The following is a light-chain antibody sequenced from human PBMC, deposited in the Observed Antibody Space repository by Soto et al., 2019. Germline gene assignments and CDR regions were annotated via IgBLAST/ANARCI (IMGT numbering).Light chain of an antibody. CDR3: HQYGSSPFA. V-gene: IGKV3-20*01. Sequence: EIVLTQSPGTLSLSPGEGATLSCRASQSVGSNYLAWYQQKPGQAPRLLIYGASTRATGIPDRFSGSGSGTDFALTISRLEPEDFAVYYCHQYGSSPFAFGPGTIVHIK. CDR1: QSVGSNY. J-gene: IGKJ3*01. CDR2: GAS.